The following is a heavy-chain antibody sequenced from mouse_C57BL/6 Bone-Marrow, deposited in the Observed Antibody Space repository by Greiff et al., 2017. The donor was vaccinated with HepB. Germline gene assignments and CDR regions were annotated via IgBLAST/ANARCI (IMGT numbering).Heavy chain of an antibody. CDR1: GFTFSSYA. CDR3: ARDRLHDYYGSRAY. CDR2: ISDGGSYT. J-gene: IGHJ3*01. D-gene: IGHD1-1*01. V-gene: IGHV5-4*01. Sequence: EVQLVESGGGLVKPGGSLKLSCAASGFTFSSYAMSWVRQTPEKRLEWVATISDGGSYTYYPDNVKGRFTISRDNAKNNLYLQMSHLKSEDTAMYYCARDRLHDYYGSRAYWGQGTLVTVSA.